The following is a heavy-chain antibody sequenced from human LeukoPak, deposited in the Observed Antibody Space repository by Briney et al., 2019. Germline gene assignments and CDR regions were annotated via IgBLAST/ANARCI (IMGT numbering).Heavy chain of an antibody. CDR2: IYPGDSDT. CDR1: GYIFTSYW. V-gene: IGHV5-51*01. D-gene: IGHD5-24*01. CDR3: ARQEGDGYNPIDY. J-gene: IGHJ4*02. Sequence: GGALEISCKGSGYIFTSYWIGGGRQLPGKGLEWMGIIYPGDSDTRYSTSFQGPVTISADKSISTAYLQWSSLKASDTAMYYCARQEGDGYNPIDYWGQGTLVTVSS.